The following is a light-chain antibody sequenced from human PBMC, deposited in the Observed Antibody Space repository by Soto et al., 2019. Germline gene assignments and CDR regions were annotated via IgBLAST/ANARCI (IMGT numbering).Light chain of an antibody. CDR2: DAS. CDR3: QQRSNWPPIT. Sequence: EIVLTQSPATLSLSPWERATLSCRTSQSVSSYLDWYQQKPGQAPRLLIYDASNRATGIPARFSGSGSGTDFTLTISSLEPEDFAVYYCQQRSNWPPITFGQGTRLEIK. V-gene: IGKV3-11*01. J-gene: IGKJ5*01. CDR1: QSVSSY.